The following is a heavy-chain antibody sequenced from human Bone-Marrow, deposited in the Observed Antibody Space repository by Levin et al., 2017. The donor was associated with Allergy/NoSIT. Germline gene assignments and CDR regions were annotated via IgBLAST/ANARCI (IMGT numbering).Heavy chain of an antibody. J-gene: IGHJ1*01. V-gene: IGHV3-23*01. CDR1: GFSFSNYA. D-gene: IGHD3-22*01. CDR3: TRAAESSGYYLPFSH. CDR2: ISASGSTT. Sequence: PGGSLRLSCAASGFSFSNYAMNWVRRAPGKGLESVSGISASGSTTYYADSVKGRFTISRDNSKDTLYLQMNSLGAGDTAIYYCTRAAESSGYYLPFSHWGQGTLVTVSS.